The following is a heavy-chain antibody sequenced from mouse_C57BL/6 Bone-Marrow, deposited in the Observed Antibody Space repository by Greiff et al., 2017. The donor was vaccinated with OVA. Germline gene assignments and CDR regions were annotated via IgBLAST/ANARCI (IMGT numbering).Heavy chain of an antibody. CDR1: GYTFTSYG. V-gene: IGHV1-81*01. CDR2: IYPRSGNT. Sequence: VQLQQSGAELARPGASVKLSCKASGYTFTSYGISWAKQRTGQGLEWIGEIYPRSGNTYYNEKFKGKATLTADKSSSTAYMELRSLTSEDSAVYFCARCRCLWFAYWGQGTLVTVSA. CDR3: ARCRCLWFAY. J-gene: IGHJ3*01.